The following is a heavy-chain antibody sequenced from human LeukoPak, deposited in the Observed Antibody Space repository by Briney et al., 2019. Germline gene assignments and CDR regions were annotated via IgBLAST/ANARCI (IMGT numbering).Heavy chain of an antibody. V-gene: IGHV4-39*01. CDR3: ARQPALTHPHFDY. CDR2: IYYSGNT. J-gene: IGHJ4*02. Sequence: PSETLSLTCTVSGGSLSSSHYSWGWIRQPPGKGLEWIGSIYYSGNTHYNSSLKSRVTISVDTSTSQFSLRLSSVTAADTAVYYCARQPALTHPHFDYWGQGTLVTVSS. CDR1: GGSLSSSHYS.